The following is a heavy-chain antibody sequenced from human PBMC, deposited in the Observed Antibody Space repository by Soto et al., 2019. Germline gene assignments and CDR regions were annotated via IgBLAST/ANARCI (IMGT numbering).Heavy chain of an antibody. CDR1: GGSISSSSYY. CDR2: IYYSGST. CDR3: ARCAQGEWFGELLQPPDY. D-gene: IGHD3-10*01. V-gene: IGHV4-39*01. Sequence: SETLSLTCTVSGGSISSSSYYWGWIRQPPEKGLEWIGSIYYSGSTYYNPSLKSRVTISVDTSKNQFSLKLSSVTAADTAVYYFARCAQGEWFGELLQPPDYWGQGTLVTVSS. J-gene: IGHJ4*02.